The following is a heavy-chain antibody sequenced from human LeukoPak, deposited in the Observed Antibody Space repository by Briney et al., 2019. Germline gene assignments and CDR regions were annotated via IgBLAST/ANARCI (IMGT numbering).Heavy chain of an antibody. CDR2: IKSKTDGGTT. D-gene: IGHD3-22*01. CDR3: LVVTRWCYGDY. CDR1: GFTFSNAW. J-gene: IGHJ4*02. V-gene: IGHV3-15*01. Sequence: GGSLRLSCAASGFTFSNAWMSWVRQAPGKGLEWVCRIKSKTDGGTTDYAAPVKGRFTISRDDSKNTLYLQMNSLKTEDTAVYYCLVVTRWCYGDYWGQGTLVTVSS.